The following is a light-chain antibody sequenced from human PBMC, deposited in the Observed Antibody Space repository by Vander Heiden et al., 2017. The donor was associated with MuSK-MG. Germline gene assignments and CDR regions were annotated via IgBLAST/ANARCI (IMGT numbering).Light chain of an antibody. V-gene: IGKV1-39*01. CDR3: QQSESTPRT. CDR2: AAS. CDR1: QSISSY. Sequence: DIQMTQSPSSLSASVGDRVTITCRASQSISSYLNWYQQKPGKAPKLLIYAASSLQSGVPSRFSGSGSGTDFTLTISSLQPEDFATYYCQQSESTPRTFGQGTKVEIK. J-gene: IGKJ1*01.